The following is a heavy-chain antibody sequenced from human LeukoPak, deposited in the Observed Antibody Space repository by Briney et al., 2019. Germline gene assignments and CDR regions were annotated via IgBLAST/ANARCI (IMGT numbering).Heavy chain of an antibody. D-gene: IGHD3-3*01. CDR3: ARVGGRITIFGVAMGAFDI. Sequence: ASVKVSCKASGCTFTSYGISWVRQAPGQGLEWMGWISAYNGNTNYAQKLQGRVTMTTDTSTSTAYMELRSLRSDDTAVYYCARVGGRITIFGVAMGAFDIWGQGTMVTVSS. CDR2: ISAYNGNT. J-gene: IGHJ3*02. V-gene: IGHV1-18*01. CDR1: GCTFTSYG.